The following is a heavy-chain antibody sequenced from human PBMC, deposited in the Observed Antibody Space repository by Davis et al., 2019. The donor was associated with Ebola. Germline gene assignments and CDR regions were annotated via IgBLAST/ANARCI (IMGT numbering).Heavy chain of an antibody. J-gene: IGHJ4*02. D-gene: IGHD2/OR15-2a*01. CDR1: GGSFGGYY. CDR3: ARRAGHYFDSGIDF. V-gene: IGHV4-34*01. Sequence: SETLSLTCAVYGGSFGGYYWSWIRQPPGEGLEWIGEINHSGSTHYNPSLKNRVTISADTSKNQFSLKVTSVTAADTAVYYCARRAGHYFDSGIDFWGQGALVTVSS. CDR2: INHSGST.